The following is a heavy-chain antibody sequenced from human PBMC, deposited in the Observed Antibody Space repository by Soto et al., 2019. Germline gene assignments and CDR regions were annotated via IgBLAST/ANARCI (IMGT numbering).Heavy chain of an antibody. CDR1: GFTFSSYA. V-gene: IGHV3-23*04. Sequence: VHLVESGGGVVKPAGSLRLSCAASGFTFSSYAMSWVRQAPGKGLEWVSAISGSGGSTYYADSVKGRFTISRDNSKNTLYLQMNSLRAEDTAVYYCAKDEYYDFWSGYYRGRDYWGQGTLVTVSS. D-gene: IGHD3-3*01. J-gene: IGHJ4*02. CDR2: ISGSGGST. CDR3: AKDEYYDFWSGYYRGRDY.